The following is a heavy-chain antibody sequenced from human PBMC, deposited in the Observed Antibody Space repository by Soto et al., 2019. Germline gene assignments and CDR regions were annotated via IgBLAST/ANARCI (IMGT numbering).Heavy chain of an antibody. V-gene: IGHV1-69*13. J-gene: IGHJ4*02. Sequence: GASVKVSCKASGGTFSSYAIGWVRQAPGQGLEWMGGIIPIFGTANYAQKFRGRVTITADESTSTAYMELSSLRSEDTAVYYCAREPQNYDSSGYYSWGQGTLVTVSS. CDR3: AREPQNYDSSGYYS. CDR2: IIPIFGTA. D-gene: IGHD3-22*01. CDR1: GGTFSSYA.